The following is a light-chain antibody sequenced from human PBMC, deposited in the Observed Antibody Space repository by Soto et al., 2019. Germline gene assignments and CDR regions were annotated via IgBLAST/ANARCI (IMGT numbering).Light chain of an antibody. J-gene: IGLJ1*01. CDR2: DVS. Sequence: QSVLTQPRSVSGSPGQSVTISCTGTSSDVGGYNYVSWYQQHPGKAPKLMIFDVSKRPSGVPDRFSGSKSGSTASLTISGLQADDEADYYCCSYAGGFYVVGTGTKLTAL. CDR1: SSDVGGYNY. CDR3: CSYAGGFYV. V-gene: IGLV2-11*01.